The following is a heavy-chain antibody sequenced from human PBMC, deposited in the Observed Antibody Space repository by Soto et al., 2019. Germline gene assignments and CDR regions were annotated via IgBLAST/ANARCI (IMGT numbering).Heavy chain of an antibody. CDR3: AREWDGDGYNSGWFDP. CDR1: GFTFSSYI. Sequence: GGSLRLSCAASGFTFSSYIMNWVCQAPGKGLEWVSYISSSSSTIYYADSVKGRFTISRDNAKNSLYLQMNSLRAEDTAVYYCAREWDGDGYNSGWFDPWGQGTLVTVSS. CDR2: ISSSSSTI. V-gene: IGHV3-48*01. D-gene: IGHD5-12*01. J-gene: IGHJ5*02.